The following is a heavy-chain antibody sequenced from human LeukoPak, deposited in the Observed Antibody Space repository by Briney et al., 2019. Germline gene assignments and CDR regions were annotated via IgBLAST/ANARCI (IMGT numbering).Heavy chain of an antibody. CDR2: IASDGSHT. V-gene: IGHV3-30-3*01. Sequence: GGSLRLSCAASGFTFSDYFMHWVRQAPGKGLESVAVIASDGSHTFYVESVKGRFTISRDNSKNTLYLQMNSLRAEDTAVYFCARERQDTIVHSGAFDIWGQGTMVTVSS. D-gene: IGHD3-10*01. CDR3: ARERQDTIVHSGAFDI. J-gene: IGHJ3*02. CDR1: GFTFSDYF.